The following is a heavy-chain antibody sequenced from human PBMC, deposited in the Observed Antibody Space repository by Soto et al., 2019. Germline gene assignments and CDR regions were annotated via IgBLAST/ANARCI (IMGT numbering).Heavy chain of an antibody. D-gene: IGHD7-27*01. CDR2: VYSGGST. Sequence: PSETLSLTCTVSGGSMMRYYWSWIRQPPGKELEWIGYVYSGGSTTYNPSLKTRVTISVDTSKNHFSLKLNSVTAADTAVYYCARVTGVRNFDHWGQGTLVTVS. V-gene: IGHV4-59*01. J-gene: IGHJ4*02. CDR1: GGSMMRYY. CDR3: ARVTGVRNFDH.